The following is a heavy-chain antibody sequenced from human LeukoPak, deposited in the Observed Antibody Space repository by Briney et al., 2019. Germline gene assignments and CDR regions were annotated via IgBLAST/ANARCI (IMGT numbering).Heavy chain of an antibody. CDR1: GYTFTSYT. V-gene: IGHV1-3*01. Sequence: GASVKVSCKASGYTFTSYTIHWVRQAPGQRLEWMGWINAGNGNTKYSQNFQGRVTITRDTSASTAYMELSSLRSEDTAVYYCARGVKEVLTVSYYFDYWGQGTLVTVSS. CDR3: ARGVKEVLTVSYYFDY. CDR2: INAGNGNT. J-gene: IGHJ4*02. D-gene: IGHD2-21*02.